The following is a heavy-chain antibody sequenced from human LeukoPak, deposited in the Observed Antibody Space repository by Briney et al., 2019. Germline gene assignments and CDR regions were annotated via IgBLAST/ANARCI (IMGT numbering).Heavy chain of an antibody. V-gene: IGHV5-51*01. CDR2: IYPVDFDT. Sequence: PGESLKISCEGSGYSFTSYWIAWVRQMPGKGLEWMGIIYPVDFDTRYSPSFQGQVTISADKSINTAYLQWSSLKASDTAIYYCARRALTTGYFDYWGQGSLVTVSS. D-gene: IGHD1-1*01. CDR1: GYSFTSYW. J-gene: IGHJ4*02. CDR3: ARRALTTGYFDY.